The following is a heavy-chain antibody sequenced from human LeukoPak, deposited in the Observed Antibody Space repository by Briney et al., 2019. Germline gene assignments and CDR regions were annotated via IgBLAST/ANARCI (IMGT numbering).Heavy chain of an antibody. Sequence: GASVKVSCKASGYTFTSYGISWVRQAPGQGLEWMGWISAYNGNTNYAQKLQGRVTMTTDTSTSTAYMELRSLRSDDTTVYYCARSRASGYSSSWYRLSAFDIRGQGTMVTVSS. V-gene: IGHV1-18*01. D-gene: IGHD6-13*01. CDR1: GYTFTSYG. J-gene: IGHJ3*02. CDR3: ARSRASGYSSSWYRLSAFDI. CDR2: ISAYNGNT.